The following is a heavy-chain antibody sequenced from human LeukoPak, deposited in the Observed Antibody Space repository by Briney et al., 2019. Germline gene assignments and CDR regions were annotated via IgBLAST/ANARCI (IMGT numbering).Heavy chain of an antibody. V-gene: IGHV4-34*01. Sequence: SETLSLTCSVYGGSFSGYYWSWLRQPPGKRLEWIGEINHSGSTNYNPSLKSRVTISVDTSKNQFSLNLNSVTAADTAVYYCARVWPDVWGQGTTVTVSS. CDR2: INHSGST. J-gene: IGHJ6*02. D-gene: IGHD2-21*01. CDR3: ARVWPDV. CDR1: GGSFSGYY.